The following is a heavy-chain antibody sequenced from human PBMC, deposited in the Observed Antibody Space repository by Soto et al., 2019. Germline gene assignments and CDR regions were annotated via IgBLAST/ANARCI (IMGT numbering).Heavy chain of an antibody. Sequence: PGGSLRLSCAASGFTFSNYWMSGVRLAPGKGLEWVANIKQDGSEKYCVDSVKGRFTIASDNAKNSLSLQMNRLRAEETAVYYCASYCSSTSCSSRGYDPWGQGTLVTVSS. CDR1: GFTFSNYW. D-gene: IGHD2-2*01. CDR3: ASYCSSTSCSSRGYDP. J-gene: IGHJ5*02. CDR2: IKQDGSEK. V-gene: IGHV3-7*01.